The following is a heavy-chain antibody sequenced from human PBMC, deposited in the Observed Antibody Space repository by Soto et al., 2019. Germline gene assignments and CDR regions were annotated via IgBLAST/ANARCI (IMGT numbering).Heavy chain of an antibody. Sequence: EVQLVESGGGLIQPGGSLRLSCAASGFTVSSNYMSWVRQAPGMGLEWVSAISGNGAGTYYADSVKGRFSISRDNSKSTMYVQMNNLRVEDTAVYYCAKDVMLLIKAGGRQLDFWGQGVLVTVSS. CDR3: AKDVMLLIKAGGRQLDF. V-gene: IGHV3-23*04. CDR1: GFTVSSNY. D-gene: IGHD3-16*01. J-gene: IGHJ4*02. CDR2: ISGNGAGT.